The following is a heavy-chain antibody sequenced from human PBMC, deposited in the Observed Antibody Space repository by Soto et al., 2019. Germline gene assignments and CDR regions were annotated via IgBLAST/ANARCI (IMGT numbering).Heavy chain of an antibody. D-gene: IGHD3-22*01. J-gene: IGHJ4*02. CDR2: INPNSGGT. V-gene: IGHV1-2*02. Sequence: QVQLVQSGAEVKKPGASVKVSCKASGYTLTGYYMHWVRQAPGQGLEWMGWINPNSGGTNYAQKFQGRVTMTRDTSISTAYMELSRLRSDDTAVYYCARAVGITMIVVEDARGHFDYWGQGTLVTVSS. CDR1: GYTLTGYY. CDR3: ARAVGITMIVVEDARGHFDY.